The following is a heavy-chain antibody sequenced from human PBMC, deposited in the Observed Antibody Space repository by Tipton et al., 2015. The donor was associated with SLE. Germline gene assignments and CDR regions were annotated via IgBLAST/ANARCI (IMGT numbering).Heavy chain of an antibody. Sequence: TLSLTCTVSGGSISSSSYYWGWIRQPPGKGLEWIGSIFYSGSTYHNPSLKSRVTISGDTSKNQFSLKLSSVTAADTAVYYCARGYCSGGSCSAYFQHWGQGTLVTVSS. D-gene: IGHD2-15*01. CDR3: ARGYCSGGSCSAYFQH. CDR1: GGSISSSSYY. CDR2: IFYSGST. J-gene: IGHJ1*01. V-gene: IGHV4-39*07.